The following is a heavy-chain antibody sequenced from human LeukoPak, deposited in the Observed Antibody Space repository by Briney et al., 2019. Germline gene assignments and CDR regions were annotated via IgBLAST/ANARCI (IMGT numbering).Heavy chain of an antibody. D-gene: IGHD3-10*01. CDR2: IYSSGST. CDR3: ARQLYYAAGGHYVGRPFDV. V-gene: IGHV4-30-4*08. CDR1: GGSISSSSYY. J-gene: IGHJ3*01. Sequence: PSETLSLTCTVSGGSISSSSYYWIWIRQPPGEGLEWVGCIYSSGSTYYNPSLRGRVTISLDTSKNQFSLNLISVTAADTAVYYCARQLYYAAGGHYVGRPFDVWGQGTMVTVSS.